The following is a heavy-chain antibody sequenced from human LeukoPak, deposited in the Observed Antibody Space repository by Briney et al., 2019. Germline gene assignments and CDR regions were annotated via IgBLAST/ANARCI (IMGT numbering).Heavy chain of an antibody. CDR2: INANDDHT. CDR1: GYTFTNYG. V-gene: IGHV1-18*01. CDR3: ATSPGIAAAGFDY. J-gene: IGHJ4*02. D-gene: IGHD6-13*01. Sequence: GASVKVSCKASGYTFTNYGINWVRQAPGQGLEWMGWINANDDHTNYAQKFQGRVSMTTDTSTSTAYMELSSLRSEDTAVYYCATSPGIAAAGFDYWGQGTLVTVSS.